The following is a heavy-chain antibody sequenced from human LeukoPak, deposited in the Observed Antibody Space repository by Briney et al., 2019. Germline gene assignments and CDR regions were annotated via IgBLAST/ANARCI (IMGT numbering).Heavy chain of an antibody. CDR1: GYALTELS. J-gene: IGHJ4*02. CDR3: ATERPYSSGWSLGY. V-gene: IGHV1-24*01. CDR2: FDPEDGET. Sequence: ASVKVSCKVSGYALTELSMHWVRQAPGKGLEWMGGFDPEDGETIYAQKFQGRVTMTEDTSTDTAYMELSSLRSEDTAVYYCATERPYSSGWSLGYWGQGTLVIVSS. D-gene: IGHD6-19*01.